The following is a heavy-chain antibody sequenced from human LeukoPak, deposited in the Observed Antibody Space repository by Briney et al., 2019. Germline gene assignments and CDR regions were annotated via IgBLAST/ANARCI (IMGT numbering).Heavy chain of an antibody. Sequence: PGGSLRLSCTASGFTFSRYWMIWVRQAPGKGLEWVANIKRDGSEKYYVDSVKGRFTISRDNAKNSLFLQMNGLRVEDTAVYYCARDASYYDSSGYYDAFDTWGQGTMVTVSS. CDR1: GFTFSRYW. CDR2: IKRDGSEK. CDR3: ARDASYYDSSGYYDAFDT. D-gene: IGHD3-22*01. J-gene: IGHJ3*02. V-gene: IGHV3-7*01.